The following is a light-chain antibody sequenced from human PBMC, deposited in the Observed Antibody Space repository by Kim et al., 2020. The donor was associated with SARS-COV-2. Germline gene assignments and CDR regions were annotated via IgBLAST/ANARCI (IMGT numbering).Light chain of an antibody. Sequence: QAVVTQEPSLTVSPGGTVTLTCGSSTGAVTSGHYPYWFQQKPGQAPTTLIYDVYNKFSWTPARFSGSLLGGKAALTLSGAQPDDEADYYCFLSHSGTGVFGGGTKVTVL. CDR2: DVY. J-gene: IGLJ3*02. CDR1: TGAVTSGHY. V-gene: IGLV7-46*01. CDR3: FLSHSGTGV.